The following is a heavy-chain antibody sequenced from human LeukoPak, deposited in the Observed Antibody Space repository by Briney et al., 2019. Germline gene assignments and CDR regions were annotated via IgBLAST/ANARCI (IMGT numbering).Heavy chain of an antibody. Sequence: SETLSLTCTVSGGSISSYYWSWIRQPPGKGLERIGYIYYSGSTYYNPSLKSRVTISVDTSKNQFSLKLSSVTAADTAVYYCARDYSSSSGNDYWGQGTLVTVSS. J-gene: IGHJ4*02. D-gene: IGHD6-6*01. CDR3: ARDYSSSSGNDY. CDR1: GGSISSYY. V-gene: IGHV4-59*12. CDR2: IYYSGST.